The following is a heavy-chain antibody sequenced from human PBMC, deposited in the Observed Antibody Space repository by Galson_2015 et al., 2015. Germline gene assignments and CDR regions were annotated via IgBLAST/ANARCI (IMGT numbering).Heavy chain of an antibody. CDR3: ARAVATVPDY. D-gene: IGHD5-12*01. Sequence: SLRLSCAVSGFNFEDYAMHWVRQAPGKGLEWLAVLSFDENIEYYADSVKGRFTISRDNSKNTLYLQMRSLTVEDTAVYYCARAVATVPDYWDQGALVTVSS. J-gene: IGHJ4*02. CDR2: LSFDENIE. CDR1: GFNFEDYA. V-gene: IGHV3-30-3*01.